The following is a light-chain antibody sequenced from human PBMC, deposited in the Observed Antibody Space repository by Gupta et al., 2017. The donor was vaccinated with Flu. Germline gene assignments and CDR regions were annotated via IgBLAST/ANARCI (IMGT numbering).Light chain of an antibody. CDR2: AAS. V-gene: IGKV1-39*01. CDR1: QSISGY. CDR3: QQSDSNPLT. Sequence: DIQMTQSPSSLSASVGDRVSITCRASQSISGYLNWYQQKPGKAPKVLIYAASALQSGVPSRFSGSGSGTDFTLTISNLQPEDFAAYYCQQSDSNPLTFGGGTKVEIK. J-gene: IGKJ4*01.